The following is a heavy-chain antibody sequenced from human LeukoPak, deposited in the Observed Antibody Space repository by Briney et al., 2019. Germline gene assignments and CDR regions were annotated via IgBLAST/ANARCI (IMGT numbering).Heavy chain of an antibody. CDR1: GGSISSYY. CDR2: IYDSGST. Sequence: SETLSLTCIVSGGSISSYYWSWIRLPPGKGLEWIGYIYDSGSTNYNPSLKSRVIISVDTSKNQFSLRLSSVTAADTAVYYCAREMATSGYYYYYMDVWGKGTTVTVSS. J-gene: IGHJ6*03. D-gene: IGHD5-24*01. CDR3: AREMATSGYYYYYMDV. V-gene: IGHV4-59*01.